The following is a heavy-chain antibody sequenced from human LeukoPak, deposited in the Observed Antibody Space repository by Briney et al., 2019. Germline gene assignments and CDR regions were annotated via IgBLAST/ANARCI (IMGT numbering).Heavy chain of an antibody. CDR1: GYTFTTYG. CDR2: ISGHNGNT. J-gene: IGHJ4*02. D-gene: IGHD3-9*01. V-gene: IGHV1-18*01. Sequence: ASVKLSCKTAGYTFTTYGLSWVRQARGQGLELMGWISGHNGNTNYAHKFQGRVSMTTDTPTRTAYMELKSLRSDDTAVYYCVLGDILTGYWAEYFAYWGQGTLVTVSS. CDR3: VLGDILTGYWAEYFAY.